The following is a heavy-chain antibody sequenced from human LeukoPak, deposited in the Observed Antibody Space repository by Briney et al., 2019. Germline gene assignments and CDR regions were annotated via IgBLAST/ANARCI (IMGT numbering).Heavy chain of an antibody. CDR1: GGSFSGYY. V-gene: IGHV4-34*01. CDR3: ARGPVWGANDY. J-gene: IGHJ4*02. D-gene: IGHD3-16*01. CDR2: INHSGST. Sequence: SETLSLTCAVYGGSFSGYYWSWIRQPPGKGLEWIGEINHSGSTNYNPSLKSRVTISVDTSKNQFSLKLSSVTAADTAVYYCARGPVWGANDYWGQGTLVTVSS.